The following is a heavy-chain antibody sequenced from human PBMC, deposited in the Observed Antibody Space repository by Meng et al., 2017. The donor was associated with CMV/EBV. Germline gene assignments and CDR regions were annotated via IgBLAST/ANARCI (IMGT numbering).Heavy chain of an antibody. CDR2: IRYDGSNK. V-gene: IGHV3-30*02. Sequence: GGSLRLSCAASGFTFSSYGMHWVRPAPGKGLEWVSFIRYDGSNKYYADSVKGRFTISRDNSKNTLDLQMNSLRAEDTAVYYCAKGTRLRGSGMDVWGQGTTVTVSS. J-gene: IGHJ6*02. CDR3: AKGTRLRGSGMDV. D-gene: IGHD3-10*01. CDR1: GFTFSSYG.